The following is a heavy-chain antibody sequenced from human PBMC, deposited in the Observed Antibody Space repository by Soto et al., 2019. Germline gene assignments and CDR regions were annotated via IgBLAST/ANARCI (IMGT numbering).Heavy chain of an antibody. CDR2: IDSDGSRI. CDR1: GFTFSNYW. Sequence: EVQLVESGGGLVQPGESLRLSCAASGFTFSNYWMHWVRQAPGKGLVWVSRIDSDGSRISYADFVKGRFTISRDNAKNTVYLHLNSLTAEDTAVYYCVRTSLVVAVAPREDLWGQGTLVTVSS. J-gene: IGHJ4*02. CDR3: VRTSLVVAVAPREDL. D-gene: IGHD2-15*01. V-gene: IGHV3-74*01.